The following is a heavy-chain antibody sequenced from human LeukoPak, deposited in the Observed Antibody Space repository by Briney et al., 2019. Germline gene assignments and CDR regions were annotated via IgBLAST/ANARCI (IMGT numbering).Heavy chain of an antibody. D-gene: IGHD2-2*01. V-gene: IGHV1-24*01. CDR1: GYTLTELS. Sequence: ASVKVSCKVSGYTLTELSMHWVRQAPGKGLEWMGGFDPEDGETIYAQKSQGRVTMTEDTSTDTAYMELSSLRSEDTAVYYCARDGGLYCSSTSCSNWFDPWGQGTLVTVFS. CDR3: ARDGGLYCSSTSCSNWFDP. CDR2: FDPEDGET. J-gene: IGHJ5*02.